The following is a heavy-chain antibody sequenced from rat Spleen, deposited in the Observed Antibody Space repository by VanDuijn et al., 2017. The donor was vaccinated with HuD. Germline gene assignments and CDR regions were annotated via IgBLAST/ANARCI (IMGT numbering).Heavy chain of an antibody. V-gene: IGHV2S12*01. CDR3: TKDYYGYNFDY. CDR2: ISSTGDT. D-gene: IGHD1-9*01. J-gene: IGHJ2*01. CDR1: GFSLTSKG. Sequence: QVQLKESGPGLVQPSQTLSLTCTVSGFSLTSKGVAWVRQPPGKGLEWLAAISSTGDTFYNSVLKSRLTISRDISKNQVFLRMNSLQIEDTAIYFCTKDYYGYNFDYWGQGVMVTVSS.